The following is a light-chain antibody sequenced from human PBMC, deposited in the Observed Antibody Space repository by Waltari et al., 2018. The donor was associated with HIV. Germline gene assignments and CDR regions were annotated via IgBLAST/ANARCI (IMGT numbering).Light chain of an antibody. Sequence: QSALTQPASVSGSPGQSITIPCTGPSSDVGGYNYVSCYQQHPGKAPKLMIYDVSNRPSGVSNRFSGSKSGNTASLTISGLQAEDEADYYCSSYTSSSTLYVFGTGTKVTVL. CDR3: SSYTSSSTLYV. CDR1: SSDVGGYNY. V-gene: IGLV2-14*01. J-gene: IGLJ1*01. CDR2: DVS.